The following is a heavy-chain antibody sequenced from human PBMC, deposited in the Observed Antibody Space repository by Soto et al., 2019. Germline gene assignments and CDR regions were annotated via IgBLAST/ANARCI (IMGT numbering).Heavy chain of an antibody. CDR2: INAGNGNT. J-gene: IGHJ4*02. CDR1: GYTFTSYA. D-gene: IGHD3-9*01. Sequence: ASVKVSCKASGYTFTSYAMHWVCQAPGQRLEWMGWINAGNGNTKYSQKIQGRVTITRDTSASTAYMELSSLRSEDTAVYYCATDRPDYDILTGQLDYWGQGTLVTVSS. CDR3: ATDRPDYDILTGQLDY. V-gene: IGHV1-3*01.